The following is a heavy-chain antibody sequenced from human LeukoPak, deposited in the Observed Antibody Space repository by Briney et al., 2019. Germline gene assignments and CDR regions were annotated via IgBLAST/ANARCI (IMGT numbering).Heavy chain of an antibody. V-gene: IGHV1-69*05. Sequence: SVKVSCKASAGTFSSYAISWVRQAPGQGLEWMGRITPIFGTANYAQKFQGRVTITTDESTSTDYMELSSLRSEDTAVYYCARVGYSGYEDHYHYYMDVWGKGTTVTVSS. CDR3: ARVGYSGYEDHYHYYMDV. J-gene: IGHJ6*03. CDR2: ITPIFGTA. D-gene: IGHD5-12*01. CDR1: AGTFSSYA.